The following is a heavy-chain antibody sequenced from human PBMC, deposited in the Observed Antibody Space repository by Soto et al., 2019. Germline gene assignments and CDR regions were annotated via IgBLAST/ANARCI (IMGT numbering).Heavy chain of an antibody. CDR2: INNAGST. Sequence: PGGSLRLSCAASGFTVSVNFMPWVRQAPGRGLEWVSTINNAGSTFYADSVKGRFTISGDNSKNTLYLQMNSLRVEDTAMYYCVRENYFYGMDVWGQGTAVTVSS. CDR1: GFTVSVNF. J-gene: IGHJ6*02. V-gene: IGHV3-66*01. CDR3: VRENYFYGMDV.